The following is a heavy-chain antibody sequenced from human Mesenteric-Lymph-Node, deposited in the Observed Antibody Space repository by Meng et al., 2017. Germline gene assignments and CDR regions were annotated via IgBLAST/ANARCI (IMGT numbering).Heavy chain of an antibody. CDR1: GGPISSSNW. D-gene: IGHD1-7*01. J-gene: IGHJ4*02. V-gene: IGHV4-4*02. Sequence: LQDSGPGLVKPSRPLALPCGVSGGPISSSNWWSWVPQPPGKGLEWIGEIYHSGSTNYNPSLKSRVDITVDKSKNQFYLSLFSVTAADTAVYYCGRDQGRELIDHWGQGTLVTVSS. CDR2: IYHSGST. CDR3: GRDQGRELIDH.